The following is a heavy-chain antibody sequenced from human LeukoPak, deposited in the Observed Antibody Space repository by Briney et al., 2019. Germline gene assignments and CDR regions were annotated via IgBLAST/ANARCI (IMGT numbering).Heavy chain of an antibody. J-gene: IGHJ5*02. D-gene: IGHD3-10*01. V-gene: IGHV1-69*06. CDR3: ARAAIPLDYYGSGSYPLGP. Sequence: SVKVSCKASGGTFSSYAISWVRQAPGQGLEWMGGIIPIFGTANYAQKFQGRVTITADKSTSTAYMELSSLRSEDTAVYYCARAAIPLDYYGSGSYPLGPWGQGTLVTVSS. CDR1: GGTFSSYA. CDR2: IIPIFGTA.